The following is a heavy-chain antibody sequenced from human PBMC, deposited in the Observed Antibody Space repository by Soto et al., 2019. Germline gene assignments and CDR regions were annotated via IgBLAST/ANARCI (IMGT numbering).Heavy chain of an antibody. J-gene: IGHJ3*02. CDR2: TYYRSKWYN. CDR1: GESVASNSAA. Sequence: SHCLSLTCAISGESVASNSAAWNWIRQSPSRGLEWLGRTYYRSKWYNDYAVSVKSRITINPDTSKNQFSLQLNSVTPEDTAVYYCARDRDSSSWYWDAFDIWGQGTMVTVS. CDR3: ARDRDSSSWYWDAFDI. V-gene: IGHV6-1*01. D-gene: IGHD6-13*01.